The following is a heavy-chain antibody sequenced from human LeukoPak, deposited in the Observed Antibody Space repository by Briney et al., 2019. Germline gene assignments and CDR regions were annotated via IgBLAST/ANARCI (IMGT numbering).Heavy chain of an antibody. Sequence: PAGSLSLACAASGFTFSSYAMQWVRQAPGKGLEYVSAISSNGGTTYYANSGKGRFTISRDNSKNTMYLQMGSLRAEAMAGYYCARGARSSGWYGGSWGQRNLVTVSS. CDR3: ARGARSSGWYGGS. V-gene: IGHV3-64*01. CDR2: ISSNGGTT. D-gene: IGHD6-19*01. J-gene: IGHJ5*02. CDR1: GFTFSSYA.